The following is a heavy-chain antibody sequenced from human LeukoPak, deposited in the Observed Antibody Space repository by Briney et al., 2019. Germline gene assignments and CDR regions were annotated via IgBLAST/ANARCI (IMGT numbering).Heavy chain of an antibody. CDR2: SDPEDGET. CDR3: ATSGGGSSWSDPLYYYYYMDV. J-gene: IGHJ6*03. Sequence: GASVKVSCKVSGYTLTELSMHWVRQAPGKGLEWMGGSDPEDGETIYAQKFQGRVTMTEDTSTDTAYMELSSLRSEDTAVYYCATSGGGSSWSDPLYYYYYMDVWGKGTTVTVSS. V-gene: IGHV1-24*01. CDR1: GYTLTELS. D-gene: IGHD6-13*01.